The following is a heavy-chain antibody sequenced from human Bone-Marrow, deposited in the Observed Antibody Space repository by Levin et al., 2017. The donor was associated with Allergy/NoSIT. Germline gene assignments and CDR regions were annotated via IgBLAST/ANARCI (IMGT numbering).Heavy chain of an antibody. J-gene: IGHJ5*01. D-gene: IGHD1-26*01. CDR2: ISNDGVKK. V-gene: IGHV3-30*03. CDR1: GINLNSHI. CDR3: ARGRGYSGSFSNWFDS. Sequence: GGSLRLSCEASGINLNSHIVHWVRQAPGKGLEWLAVISNDGVKKYADSMKGRLTISRDKSNNIVNLEMDSQRVEDTAVYFCARGRGYSGSFSNWFDSWGQGTLVIVSS.